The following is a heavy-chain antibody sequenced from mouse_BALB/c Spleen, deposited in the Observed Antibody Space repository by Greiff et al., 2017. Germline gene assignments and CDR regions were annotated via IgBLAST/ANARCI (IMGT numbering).Heavy chain of an antibody. CDR3: ERFYCGSSYASCDY. Sequence: VQLQQSGPELVKPGASVKISCKASGYTFTDYNMHWVKQSHGKSLEWIGYIYPYNGGTGYNQKFKSKATLTVDNSSSTAYMELRSLTSEDSAVYYCERFYCGSSYASCDYWGQDTTLTVSS. CDR2: IYPYNGGT. V-gene: IGHV1S29*02. J-gene: IGHJ2*01. CDR1: GYTFTDYN. D-gene: IGHD1-1*01.